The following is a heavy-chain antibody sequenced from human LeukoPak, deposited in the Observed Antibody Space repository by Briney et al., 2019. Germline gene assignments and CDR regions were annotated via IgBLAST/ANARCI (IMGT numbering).Heavy chain of an antibody. CDR2: IYYSGST. V-gene: IGHV4-31*03. Sequence: SETLSLTCTVSGGSISSGGYYWSWIRQHPGKGLEWIGYIYYSGSTYYNPSLKSRGIISVDTSKNQFSLKLSSVTAADTAVYYCARGTPSGGFDYWGQGTLVTVSS. CDR3: ARGTPSGGFDY. J-gene: IGHJ4*02. D-gene: IGHD3-16*01. CDR1: GGSISSGGYY.